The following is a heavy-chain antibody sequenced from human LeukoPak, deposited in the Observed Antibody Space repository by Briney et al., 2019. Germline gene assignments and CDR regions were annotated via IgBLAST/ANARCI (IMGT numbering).Heavy chain of an antibody. CDR1: GYTFTSYG. J-gene: IGHJ5*02. D-gene: IGHD1-26*01. CDR2: IIPILGIA. V-gene: IGHV1-69*04. Sequence: SVKVSCKASGYTFTSYGISWVRQAPGQGLEWMGRIIPILGIANYAQKFQGRVTITADKSTSTAYMELSSLRSEDTAVYYCARGAPPVGATTAWGQGTLVTVSS. CDR3: ARGAPPVGATTA.